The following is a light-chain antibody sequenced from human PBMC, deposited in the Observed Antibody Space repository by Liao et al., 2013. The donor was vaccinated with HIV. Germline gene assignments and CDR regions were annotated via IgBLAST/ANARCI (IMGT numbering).Light chain of an antibody. CDR2: YDS. V-gene: IGLV3-21*01. Sequence: SYVLTQPPSVSVAPGKTARITCGGNNIGSKSVHWYQQKPGQAPVLVIYYDSDRPSGIPERFSGSNSGNTATLTISRVEAGDEADYYCQVWDSGSDVFGPGTKVTVL. J-gene: IGLJ1*01. CDR1: NIGSKS. CDR3: QVWDSGSDV.